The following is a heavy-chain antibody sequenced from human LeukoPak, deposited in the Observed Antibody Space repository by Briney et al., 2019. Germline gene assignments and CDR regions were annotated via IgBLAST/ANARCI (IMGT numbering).Heavy chain of an antibody. V-gene: IGHV3-21*04. J-gene: IGHJ4*02. CDR3: VRDRGTYRPIDY. CDR2: ISYTGTYI. D-gene: IGHD1-26*01. Sequence: PGGSLRLSCAASAFSLNAYNMNWVRQAPGKGLEWVSSISYTGTYIYYADSVKGRFTISRVNAQNSLYLQMNSLRAEDTAIYYCVRDRGTYRPIDYWGQGTLVTVSS. CDR1: AFSLNAYN.